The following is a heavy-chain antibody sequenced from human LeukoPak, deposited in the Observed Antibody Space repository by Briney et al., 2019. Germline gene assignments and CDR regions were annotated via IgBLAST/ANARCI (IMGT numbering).Heavy chain of an antibody. V-gene: IGHV3-33*06. D-gene: IGHD6-19*01. CDR1: GYTFSRHG. Sequence: GRSLTLSCAASGYTFSRHGIHWVRQAPGKGLEWVAVVWYDGRNRDYADSVKGRFTISKDNSNNMVFLQMDRLRAEDTAVYYCAKGPYGSELYSSGWQGGRNIGNYWGQGTLVTVSS. J-gene: IGHJ4*02. CDR3: AKGPYGSELYSSGWQGGRNIGNY. CDR2: VWYDGRNR.